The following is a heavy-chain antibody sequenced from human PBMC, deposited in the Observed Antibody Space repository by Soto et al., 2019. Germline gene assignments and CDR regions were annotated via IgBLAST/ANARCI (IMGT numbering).Heavy chain of an antibody. D-gene: IGHD3-10*01. CDR1: GGTFSSYT. J-gene: IGHJ4*02. CDR3: ARLWFGDADY. Sequence: QVQLVQSGAEVKKPGSSVKVSCKASGGTFSSYTISWVRQAPGQGLEWMGRIIPILGIANYAQKFQGRVTITAEKSTSTAYMELSSLRSEDTAVYYCARLWFGDADYWGQGTLVTVSS. V-gene: IGHV1-69*02. CDR2: IIPILGIA.